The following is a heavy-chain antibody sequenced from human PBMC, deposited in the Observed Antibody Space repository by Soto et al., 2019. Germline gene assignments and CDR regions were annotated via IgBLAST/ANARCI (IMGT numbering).Heavy chain of an antibody. V-gene: IGHV5-10-1*01. CDR3: ARRRDMHSSYHFYFYGMDV. CDR2: IDPSDSYI. D-gene: IGHD6-6*01. CDR1: GYRFTNYW. J-gene: IGHJ6*02. Sequence: GESLKISCQGSGYRFTNYWISWVRQTPDKGLEWMGRIDPSDSYINYSPSFEGHVTISADKSISTAYLQWTSLKASDTAIYYCARRRDMHSSYHFYFYGMDVWGQGTTVT.